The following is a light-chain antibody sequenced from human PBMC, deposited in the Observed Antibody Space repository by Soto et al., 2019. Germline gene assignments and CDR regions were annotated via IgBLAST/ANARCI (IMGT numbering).Light chain of an antibody. Sequence: ESVLTQSPATLSLSPGERATLSCRASPSVSNSLAWYQHKPGQAPRLLIYDASNRATGVPTRFSGSGSGTDFTLTISRLEPEDFAVYYCQQYGSSPLTFGGGTKIEIK. J-gene: IGKJ4*01. V-gene: IGKV3-20*01. CDR2: DAS. CDR3: QQYGSSPLT. CDR1: PSVSNS.